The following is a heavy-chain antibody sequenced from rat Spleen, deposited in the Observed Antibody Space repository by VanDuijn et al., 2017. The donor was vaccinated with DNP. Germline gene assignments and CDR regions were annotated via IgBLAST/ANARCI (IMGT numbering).Heavy chain of an antibody. J-gene: IGHJ3*01. CDR2: ISYDGSST. V-gene: IGHV5-31*01. Sequence: EVQLVESGGGLVQPGGSLKLSCVASGFTFNNYWMTWIRQAPKKGLEWVATISYDGSSTYYRDSVKGRFIISRDNAKSSLYLEMDSLRSEDTATYYCTTDPSYYSSPFAYWGQGTLVTVSS. CDR3: TTDPSYYSSPFAY. D-gene: IGHD1-2*01. CDR1: GFTFNNYW.